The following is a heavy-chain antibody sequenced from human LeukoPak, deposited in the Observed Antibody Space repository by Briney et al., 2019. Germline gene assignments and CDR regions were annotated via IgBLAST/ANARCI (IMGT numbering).Heavy chain of an antibody. Sequence: SETLSLTCAVHGGSFSGYYWSWIRQPPGKGLEWIGEINHSGSTNHNPSLESRVTISVDTSKNQFSLKLSSVTAADTAVYYCARGLRGVNFDYWGQGTLVTVSS. CDR3: ARGLRGVNFDY. CDR2: INHSGST. CDR1: GGSFSGYY. V-gene: IGHV4-34*01. J-gene: IGHJ4*02. D-gene: IGHD2-8*01.